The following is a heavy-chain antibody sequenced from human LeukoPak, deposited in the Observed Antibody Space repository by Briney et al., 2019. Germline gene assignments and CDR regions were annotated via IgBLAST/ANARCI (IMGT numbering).Heavy chain of an antibody. CDR2: IFYSGST. J-gene: IGHJ4*02. CDR1: IDPISSYY. Sequence: SETLSLTCTVSIDPISSYYWSWIRQPPGKGLEWVGYIFYSGSTNYNPSLKSRVTISVDTSKNQLSLKLNSVTAADAAVYYCAGSYNWSDDFDYWGPGTLVTVSS. D-gene: IGHD1-1*01. CDR3: AGSYNWSDDFDY. V-gene: IGHV4-59*01.